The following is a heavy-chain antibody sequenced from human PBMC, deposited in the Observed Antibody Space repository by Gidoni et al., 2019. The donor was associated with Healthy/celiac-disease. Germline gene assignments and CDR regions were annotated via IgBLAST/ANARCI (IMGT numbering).Heavy chain of an antibody. J-gene: IGHJ5*02. CDR2: ISAYNGNT. D-gene: IGHD6-19*01. CDR1: GYTFTSYG. V-gene: IGHV1-18*04. Sequence: QVQLVQSGAEVKKPGAPVKVSCTASGYTFTSYGISWVRQAPGQGLEWMGWISAYNGNTNYAQKLQGRGTMTTDTSTSTADMELRSLRSDDTAVYYCARASIAVAGTVGWFDPWGQGTLVTVSS. CDR3: ARASIAVAGTVGWFDP.